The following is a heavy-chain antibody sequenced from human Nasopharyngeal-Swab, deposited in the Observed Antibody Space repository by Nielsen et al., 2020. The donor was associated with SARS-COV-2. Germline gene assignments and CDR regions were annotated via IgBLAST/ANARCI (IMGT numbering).Heavy chain of an antibody. J-gene: IGHJ4*02. CDR3: ARDPRGDGYSFFDY. CDR2: IYGGGTT. Sequence: WIRQPPGKGLEWVSVIYGGGTTEYAGFVRGRFTISRDRSGNTLYLQMNSLRADDTAIYYCARDPRGDGYSFFDYWGQGTEVTVSS. D-gene: IGHD5-24*01. V-gene: IGHV3-53*01.